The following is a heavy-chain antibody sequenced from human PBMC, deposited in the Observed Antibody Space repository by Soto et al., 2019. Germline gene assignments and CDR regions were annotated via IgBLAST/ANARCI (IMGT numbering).Heavy chain of an antibody. CDR3: ARAISGYVT. Sequence: ASVKVSCKASGITSTTYAIHWVRQAPGQGLEWMGWINTGNGNTRYSQRFLGRVSLTPDTSASTASMDLSSLTSEDTAVYYCARAISGYVTWGQGTLVTVSS. J-gene: IGHJ5*02. CDR1: GITSTTYA. D-gene: IGHD5-12*01. V-gene: IGHV1-3*04. CDR2: INTGNGNT.